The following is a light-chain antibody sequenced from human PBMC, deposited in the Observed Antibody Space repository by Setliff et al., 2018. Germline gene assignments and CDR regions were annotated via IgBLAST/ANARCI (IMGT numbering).Light chain of an antibody. CDR1: GGLVGGYNY. V-gene: IGLV2-8*01. Sequence: QSALARPPSASGSPGQSVTISCTGTGGLVGGYNYVSWYQQHPGKAPRLIIYEVTKRPSGVPDRFSGSNSGNTASLTVSGLQAEDEADYYCTFYSGSNNFFFGSGTKV. CDR2: EVT. CDR3: TFYSGSNNFF. J-gene: IGLJ1*01.